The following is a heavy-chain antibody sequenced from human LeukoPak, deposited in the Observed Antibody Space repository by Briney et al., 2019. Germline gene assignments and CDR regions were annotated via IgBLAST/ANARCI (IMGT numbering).Heavy chain of an antibody. V-gene: IGHV1-18*01. CDR2: ISAYNGNT. D-gene: IGHD6-13*01. J-gene: IGHJ4*02. CDR3: ARVVRATYSSSWYYFDY. CDR1: GYTFTSYG. Sequence: ASVKVSCKASGYTFTSYGISWVRQAPGQGLERMGWISAYNGNTNYAQKLQGRVTMTTDTSTSTAYMELRSLRSDDTAVYYCARVVRATYSSSWYYFDYWGQGTLVTVSS.